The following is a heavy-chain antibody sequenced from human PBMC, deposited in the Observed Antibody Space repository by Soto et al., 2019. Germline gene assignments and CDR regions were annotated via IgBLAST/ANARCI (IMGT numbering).Heavy chain of an antibody. CDR1: GGSFSGYY. Sequence: QVHLQQWGAGLLRPSETLSLTCAVYGGSFSGYYWSWIRQPPGKGLEWIGEINHSGSTTYNPSLKRRVIISIDTPKNQFSLKLSSVTAEDTAVYYCASSHSLTMFGVVAGRLYYWGQGTPVTVSS. V-gene: IGHV4-34*01. CDR3: ASSHSLTMFGVVAGRLYY. D-gene: IGHD3-3*01. J-gene: IGHJ4*02. CDR2: INHSGST.